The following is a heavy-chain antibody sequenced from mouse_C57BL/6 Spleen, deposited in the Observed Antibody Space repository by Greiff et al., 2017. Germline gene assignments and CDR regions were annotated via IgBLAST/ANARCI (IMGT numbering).Heavy chain of an antibody. CDR3: ARSAYDGYYVRYFDV. V-gene: IGHV1-53*01. CDR1: GYTFTSYW. D-gene: IGHD2-3*01. J-gene: IGHJ1*03. Sequence: VQLQQPGTELVKPGASVKLSCKASGYTFTSYWMHWVKQRPGQGLEWIGNINPSNGGTNYNEKFKSKATLTVDKSSSTAYMQLSSLTSEDSAVYYCARSAYDGYYVRYFDVWGTGTTVTVSS. CDR2: INPSNGGT.